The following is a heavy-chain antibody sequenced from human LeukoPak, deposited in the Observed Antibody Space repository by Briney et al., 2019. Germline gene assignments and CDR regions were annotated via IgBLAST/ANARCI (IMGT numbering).Heavy chain of an antibody. D-gene: IGHD3-10*01. CDR2: ISGESKYI. CDR1: GFTFSSSS. J-gene: IGHJ4*02. Sequence: GGSLRLSCAAAGFTFSSSSMNWVRQTPGKGLEWVSSISGESKYIYYADSVTGRFTISRDNAKNSLYLQMSTLRAEDTAVYYCSRGAVFQGNYDYWGQGTRVTVSS. V-gene: IGHV3-21*01. CDR3: SRGAVFQGNYDY.